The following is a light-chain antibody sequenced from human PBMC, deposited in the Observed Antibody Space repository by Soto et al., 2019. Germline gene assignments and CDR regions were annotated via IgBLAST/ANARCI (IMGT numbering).Light chain of an antibody. CDR3: QQYDKYST. CDR1: QSISVS. CDR2: DAS. V-gene: IGKV1-5*01. Sequence: IQMTQSPSTLSASVGDTVTITCRASQSISVSLAWYQQKPGKAPNLLIYDASTFQGGVPSRFSGSGSGTEFTLTVTSLQPEDFATYFCQQYDKYSTFGHGTKVDVK. J-gene: IGKJ1*01.